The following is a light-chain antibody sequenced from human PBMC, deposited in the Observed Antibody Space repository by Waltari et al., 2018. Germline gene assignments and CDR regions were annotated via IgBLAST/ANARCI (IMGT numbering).Light chain of an antibody. CDR3: ASWHDSLSGPV. CDR1: SSDIGGNF. Sequence: QSLLTQPPSASGTPGQRVTISCSGSSSDIGGNFVYWYQQLPGTAPRLLIYKNNPRPSGVPYQFSASKSGTSASRAISGLRSEDEADYYCASWHDSLSGPVFGTGTRVTVL. V-gene: IGLV1-47*01. CDR2: KNN. J-gene: IGLJ1*01.